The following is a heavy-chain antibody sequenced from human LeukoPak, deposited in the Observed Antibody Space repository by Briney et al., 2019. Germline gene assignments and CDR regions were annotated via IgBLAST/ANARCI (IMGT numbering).Heavy chain of an antibody. D-gene: IGHD3-10*01. CDR1: GGSFSGYY. J-gene: IGHJ4*02. Sequence: SETLPLTCGVYGGSFSGYYWSWIRQPPGKGLEWIGEINHSGSTNYNPSLKSRVTISVDTSKNQFSLKLSSVTAADTAVYYCARWGYYGSGSYYISPFDYWGQGTLVTVSS. V-gene: IGHV4-34*01. CDR2: INHSGST. CDR3: ARWGYYGSGSYYISPFDY.